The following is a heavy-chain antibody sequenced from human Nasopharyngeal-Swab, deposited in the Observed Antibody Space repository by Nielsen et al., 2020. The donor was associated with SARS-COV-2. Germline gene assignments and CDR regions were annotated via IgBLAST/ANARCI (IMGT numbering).Heavy chain of an antibody. CDR2: ISYDGSNK. J-gene: IGHJ6*02. CDR1: GFTFSSYA. V-gene: IGHV3-30*04. CDR3: ASAPSIAVAAGYGMDV. Sequence: GGSLTLSCAASGFTFSSYAMHWVRQAPGKGLEWVAVISYDGSNKYYADSVKGRFTISRDNSKNTLYLQMNSLRAEDTAVYYCASAPSIAVAAGYGMDVWGQGTTVTVSS. D-gene: IGHD6-19*01.